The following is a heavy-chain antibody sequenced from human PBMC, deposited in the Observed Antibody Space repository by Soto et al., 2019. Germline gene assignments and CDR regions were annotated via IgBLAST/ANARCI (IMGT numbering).Heavy chain of an antibody. J-gene: IGHJ5*02. CDR2: IYYSGST. Sequence: LPITYRVCVGYVSSGSFYWCRIRKPPGKGLEWIGYIYYSGSTNYNPSLKSRVTISVDTSKNQFSLKLSSVTAADTAVYYCAREGCSSTSCHSPAGWFDPWGQGTLVTVSS. CDR1: VGYVSSGSFY. D-gene: IGHD2-2*01. V-gene: IGHV4-61*01. CDR3: AREGCSSTSCHSPAGWFDP.